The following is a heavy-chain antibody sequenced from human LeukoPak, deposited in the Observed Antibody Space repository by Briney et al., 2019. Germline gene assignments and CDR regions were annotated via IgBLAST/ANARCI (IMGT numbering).Heavy chain of an antibody. Sequence: SETLSLTCAVYGGSFSGYYWSWIRQPPGKGLEWIGEINHSGSTNYNPSLKSRVTISVDTSKNQFSLKLSSVTAADTAVYYCARERGYSGYTRPFDPWGQGTLVTVS. V-gene: IGHV4-34*01. CDR1: GGSFSGYY. J-gene: IGHJ5*02. CDR3: ARERGYSGYTRPFDP. CDR2: INHSGST. D-gene: IGHD5-12*01.